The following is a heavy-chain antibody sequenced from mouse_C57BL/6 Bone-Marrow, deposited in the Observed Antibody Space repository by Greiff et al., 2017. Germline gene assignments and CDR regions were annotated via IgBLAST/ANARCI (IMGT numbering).Heavy chain of an antibody. Sequence: EVKLMESGGGLVQPGGSMKLSCAASGFTFSDAWMDWVRQSPEKGLEWVAEIRNKANNHATYYAESVKGRFTISRDDSKSSVYLQMNSLRAEDTVIYYCTRLCPLKYFDVWGTGTTVTVSS. CDR3: TRLCPLKYFDV. CDR1: GFTFSDAW. J-gene: IGHJ1*03. V-gene: IGHV6-6*01. D-gene: IGHD2-3*01. CDR2: IRNKANNHAT.